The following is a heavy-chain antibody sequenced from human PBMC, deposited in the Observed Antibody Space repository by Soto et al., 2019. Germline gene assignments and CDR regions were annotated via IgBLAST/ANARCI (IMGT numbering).Heavy chain of an antibody. CDR3: AGDNDVWTGSFFDY. CDR2: ISGYNGDTNT. J-gene: IGHJ4*02. Sequence: QVQLVQSGAEVRKPGASVKVSCKASGYIFTNYAISWVRQAPGQGPEWMGWISGYNGDTNTHYSQKFQGRLTMNTDISTTTAYMEMSSLRSDGTAVDYSAGDNDVWTGSFFDYWGQGTLVTVSS. D-gene: IGHD3-3*01. CDR1: GYIFTNYA. V-gene: IGHV1-18*01.